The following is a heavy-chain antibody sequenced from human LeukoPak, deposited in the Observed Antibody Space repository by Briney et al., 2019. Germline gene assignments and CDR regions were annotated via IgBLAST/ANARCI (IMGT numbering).Heavy chain of an antibody. CDR1: GDSVSSNSAA. CDR3: ARDPYYGSGSYYNPINYYYYYGMDV. Sequence: PSQTLSLTCAISGDSVSSNSAAWNWIRQSPSRGLEWLGRTYYRSKWYNDYAVSVKSRITINPDTSKNQFSLQLNSVTPEDTAVYYCARDPYYGSGSYYNPINYYYYYGMDVWGQGTTVTVSS. D-gene: IGHD3-10*01. J-gene: IGHJ6*02. CDR2: TYYRSKWYN. V-gene: IGHV6-1*01.